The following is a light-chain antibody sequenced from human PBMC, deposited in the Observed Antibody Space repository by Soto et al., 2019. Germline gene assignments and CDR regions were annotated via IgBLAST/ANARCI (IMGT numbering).Light chain of an antibody. Sequence: EVVMTHSPATLSVSPGERASLSFRGGRSISISLAWIQQKPGQGPRLLMIGGSTRAAGGPDGFSGSGSGTEFTLTINSLQSDDVSTVYCQQYDNSPPWTFGQGTKV. V-gene: IGKV3-15*01. CDR1: RSISIS. CDR2: GGS. CDR3: QQYDNSPPWT. J-gene: IGKJ1*01.